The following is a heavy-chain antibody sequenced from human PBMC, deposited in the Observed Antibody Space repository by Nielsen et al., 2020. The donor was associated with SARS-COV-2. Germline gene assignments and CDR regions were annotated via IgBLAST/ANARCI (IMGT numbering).Heavy chain of an antibody. J-gene: IGHJ6*02. V-gene: IGHV4-4*02. Sequence: WIRQPPGTGLEWIGEIYHSGRTNYNPSLKSRVTISVDKSKNQFSLKLSSVTAADTAVYYCARARAPFDFWSGYYYYGMDVWGQGTTVTVSS. CDR3: ARARAPFDFWSGYYYYGMDV. CDR2: IYHSGRT. D-gene: IGHD3-3*01.